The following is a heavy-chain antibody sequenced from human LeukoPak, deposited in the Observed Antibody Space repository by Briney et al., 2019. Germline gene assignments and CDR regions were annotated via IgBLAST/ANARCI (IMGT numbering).Heavy chain of an antibody. V-gene: IGHV3-13*01. CDR2: IGTAGDT. Sequence: PGGSLRLSCAASGFTFSSYDMHWVRQATGKGLEWVSAIGTAGDTYYPGSVKGRFTISRDNAKNSLYLQMNSLRAEDTAVYYCARDSSITIFGVVTTITLDYWGQGTLVTVSS. CDR1: GFTFSSYD. CDR3: ARDSSITIFGVVTTITLDY. D-gene: IGHD3-3*01. J-gene: IGHJ4*02.